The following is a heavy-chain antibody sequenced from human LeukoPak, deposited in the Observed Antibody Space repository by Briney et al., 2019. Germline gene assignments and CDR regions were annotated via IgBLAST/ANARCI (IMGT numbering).Heavy chain of an antibody. CDR2: IYSGGST. CDR1: GFTVSSNY. CDR3: ASSFLPRPVRPTPYYYMDV. J-gene: IGHJ6*03. D-gene: IGHD2/OR15-2a*01. Sequence: GGSLRLSCAASGFTVSSNYMSWVRQAPGKGLEWVSVIYSGGSTYYADSVKGRFTISRDNSKNTLYLQMNSLRAEDTAVYYCASSFLPRPVRPTPYYYMDVWGKGTTVTVSS. V-gene: IGHV3-66*02.